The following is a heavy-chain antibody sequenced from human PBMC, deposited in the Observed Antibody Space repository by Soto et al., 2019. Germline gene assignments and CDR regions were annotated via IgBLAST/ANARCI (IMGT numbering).Heavy chain of an antibody. D-gene: IGHD2-15*01. CDR1: GYTFTSYD. V-gene: IGHV1-8*01. CDR2: MNPNSGNT. J-gene: IGHJ4*02. CDR3: ARGNEYGGNFDY. Sequence: QVQLVQSGAEVKKPGASVKVSCKASGYTFTSYDINWVRQATGQGLESMGWMNPNSGNTAYAQKCQGRVTMTRNTSISTAYMELCSLRSEDTAVYYCARGNEYGGNFDYWGQGTLVNVS.